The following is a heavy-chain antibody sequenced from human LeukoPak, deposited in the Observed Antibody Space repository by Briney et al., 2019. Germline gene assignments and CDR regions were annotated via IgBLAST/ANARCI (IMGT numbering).Heavy chain of an antibody. CDR1: GFIFSKAW. V-gene: IGHV3-15*01. J-gene: IGHJ4*02. Sequence: GGSLRLSCAASGFIFSKAWMSWVRQAPGKGLEWVGRIKSKTDGGTTDYAAPVKGRFTISRDDSKNTLYLQMNSLKTEDTAVYYCTTDQYDILTGYYMGYFDYWGQGALVIVSS. CDR2: IKSKTDGGTT. CDR3: TTDQYDILTGYYMGYFDY. D-gene: IGHD3-9*01.